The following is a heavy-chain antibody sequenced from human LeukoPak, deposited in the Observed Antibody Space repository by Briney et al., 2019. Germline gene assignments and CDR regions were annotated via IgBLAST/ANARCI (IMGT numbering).Heavy chain of an antibody. CDR2: FHHSGST. Sequence: SETLSLTCAVSGCSISRGYSWAWVRQPPGKGLEWIGSFHHSGSTFYNPSLKSRVTISADRSKNQFSLRLSSVTAADTAVYSCARFDYVWETHGMDAFDIWGQGTMVTVSS. D-gene: IGHD3-16*01. V-gene: IGHV4-38-2*01. J-gene: IGHJ3*02. CDR3: ARFDYVWETHGMDAFDI. CDR1: GCSISRGYS.